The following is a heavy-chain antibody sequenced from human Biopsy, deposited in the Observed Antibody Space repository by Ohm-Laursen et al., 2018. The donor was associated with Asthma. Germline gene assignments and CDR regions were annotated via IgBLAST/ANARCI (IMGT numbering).Heavy chain of an antibody. D-gene: IGHD1-26*01. V-gene: IGHV4-59*12. CDR2: IHYSGST. Sequence: SETLSLTCTVSGVSISSDYWTWIRQPPGKGLEWIGDIHYSGSTYSNPSLKSRVTISVDTSKKQISLRLTSVTAADTAVYYCARGSSSRLSQWELLVSGGKRAHSYYGMDVWGQGTTVTVSS. J-gene: IGHJ6*02. CDR3: ARGSSSRLSQWELLVSGGKRAHSYYGMDV. CDR1: GVSISSDY.